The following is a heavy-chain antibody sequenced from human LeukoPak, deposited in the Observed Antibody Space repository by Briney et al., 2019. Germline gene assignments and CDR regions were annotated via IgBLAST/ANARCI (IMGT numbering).Heavy chain of an antibody. V-gene: IGHV3-23*01. CDR1: GFTFSSYG. CDR2: ITDTGGT. D-gene: IGHD6-13*01. J-gene: IGHJ4*02. CDR3: ARDPGIAAAGTGDY. Sequence: GGSLRLSCAASGFTFSSYGMSWVRQAPGKGLEWVSGITDTGGTFYIDSVKGRFTISRDNSKNTLNLQMNSLRAEDTAVYYCARDPGIAAAGTGDYWGQGTLVTVSS.